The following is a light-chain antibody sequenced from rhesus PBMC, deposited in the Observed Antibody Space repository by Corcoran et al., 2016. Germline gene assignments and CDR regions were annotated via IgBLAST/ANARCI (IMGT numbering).Light chain of an antibody. CDR3: LQGYSTPFT. CDR1: QGISDY. J-gene: IGKJ3*01. V-gene: IGKV1-36*02. Sequence: DIQMTQSPSSLSASVGDRVTITCRASQGISDYLSWYQQKPGKAPKRLIYPASSLESGVPPRFSGSGAGTKLTCTINSLQPEDFAAYYCLQGYSTPFTFGPGTKLDIK. CDR2: PAS.